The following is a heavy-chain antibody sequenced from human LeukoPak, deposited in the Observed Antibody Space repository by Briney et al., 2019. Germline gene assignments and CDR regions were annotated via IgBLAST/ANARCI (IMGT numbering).Heavy chain of an antibody. CDR1: GFTSDDYA. CDR3: ARDGDPVRSGYYLGDFDY. D-gene: IGHD3-3*01. V-gene: IGHV3-9*02. CDR2: ISWNSGSI. Sequence: GGSLRLSCAASGFTSDDYAMHWVRQAPGKGLEWVSGISWNSGSIGYADSVKGRFTISRDNAKNSLYLQMNSLRAEDTAVYYCARDGDPVRSGYYLGDFDYWGQGTLVTVSS. J-gene: IGHJ4*02.